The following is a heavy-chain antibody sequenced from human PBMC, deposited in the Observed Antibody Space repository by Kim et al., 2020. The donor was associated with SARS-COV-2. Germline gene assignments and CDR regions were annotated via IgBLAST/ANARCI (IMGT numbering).Heavy chain of an antibody. CDR2: IYYSGST. Sequence: SETLSLTCTVSGGSISSYYWSWIRQPPGKGLEWIGYIYYSGSTNYNPSLKSRVTISVDTSKNQFSLKLSSVTAADTAVYYCARVMGSYGYPDAFDIWGQGTMVTVSS. CDR3: ARVMGSYGYPDAFDI. J-gene: IGHJ3*02. D-gene: IGHD5-18*01. CDR1: GGSISSYY. V-gene: IGHV4-59*13.